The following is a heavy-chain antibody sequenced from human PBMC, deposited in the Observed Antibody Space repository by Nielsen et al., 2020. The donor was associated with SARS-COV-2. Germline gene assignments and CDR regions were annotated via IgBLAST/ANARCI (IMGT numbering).Heavy chain of an antibody. CDR3: AKEWLTPPRWYYDSSGDDY. V-gene: IGHV3-30*02. CDR2: IRYDGSHK. J-gene: IGHJ4*02. Sequence: GGSMRLSCAASGFTFSSYDMHWVRQAPGKGLAWVTFIRYDGSHKYYADSVKGRFTISRDNSKNTLYLQMNSLRAEDTAVYYCAKEWLTPPRWYYDSSGDDYWGQGTLVTVSS. D-gene: IGHD3-22*01. CDR1: GFTFSSYD.